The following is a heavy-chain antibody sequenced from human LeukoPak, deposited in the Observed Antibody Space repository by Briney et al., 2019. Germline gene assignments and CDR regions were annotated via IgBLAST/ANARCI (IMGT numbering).Heavy chain of an antibody. CDR1: GYTFTSYA. CDR3: ARDRYGDGFAHLDY. V-gene: IGHV1-2*02. CDR2: ITPSDGT. Sequence: AAVKVSRKASGYTFTSYAIHWVRQAPAQGLEWMGWITPSDGTNYPQKFQGRVAITWDTSITTAYMELSRLTSDDTAVYYCARDRYGDGFAHLDYWGQGALVTVSS. D-gene: IGHD5-24*01. J-gene: IGHJ4*02.